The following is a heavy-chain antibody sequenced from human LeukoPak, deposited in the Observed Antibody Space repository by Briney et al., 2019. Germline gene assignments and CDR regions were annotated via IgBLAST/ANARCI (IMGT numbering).Heavy chain of an antibody. D-gene: IGHD2-15*01. CDR2: IRSKAYGGTT. Sequence: GGSLRLSCTASGFTFGDYAMSWFRQAPGKWLEWVGFIRSKAYGGTTEYAASVKGRFTISRDDSKSIAYLQMNSLKTEDTAVYYCTRDVVPGYCSGGSCYSFQHWGQGTLVTVSS. CDR1: GFTFGDYA. V-gene: IGHV3-49*03. CDR3: TRDVVPGYCSGGSCYSFQH. J-gene: IGHJ1*01.